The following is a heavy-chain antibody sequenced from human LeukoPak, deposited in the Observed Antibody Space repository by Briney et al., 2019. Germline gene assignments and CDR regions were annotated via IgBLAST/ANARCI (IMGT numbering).Heavy chain of an antibody. CDR2: ISAYNGNT. CDR3: ARVNWNYVQFDY. V-gene: IGHV1-18*01. D-gene: IGHD1-7*01. J-gene: IGHJ4*02. Sequence: ASVKVSCKASGYTFTSYGISRVRQAPGQGLEWMGWISAYNGNTNYAQKLQGRVTMTTDTSTSTAYMELRSLRSDDTAVYYCARVNWNYVQFDYWGQGTLVTVSS. CDR1: GYTFTSYG.